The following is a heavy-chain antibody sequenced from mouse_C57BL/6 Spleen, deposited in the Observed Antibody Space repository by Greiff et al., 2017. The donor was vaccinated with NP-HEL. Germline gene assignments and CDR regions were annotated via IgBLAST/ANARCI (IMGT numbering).Heavy chain of an antibody. D-gene: IGHD1-1*01. J-gene: IGHJ1*03. CDR3: ASTTVVARNWYFDV. CDR1: GFTFTSYW. CDR2: INPSNGGT. Sequence: QVQLQQPGAELVKPGASVKLSCTASGFTFTSYWMHWVQQRPGQGLEWIGNINPSNGGTNYTEKFKSKATLTVDKSTSTAYMQLSSLTSEDSAIDFCASTTVVARNWYFDVWGTGTTVTVSS. V-gene: IGHV1-53*01.